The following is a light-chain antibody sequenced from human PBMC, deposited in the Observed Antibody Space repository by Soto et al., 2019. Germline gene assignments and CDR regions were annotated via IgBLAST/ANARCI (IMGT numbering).Light chain of an antibody. V-gene: IGLV2-8*01. CDR3: SSYAGSSNLGV. CDR2: EVS. J-gene: IGLJ2*01. CDR1: SSDVGGYNY. Sequence: QSALTQPPSASGSPGQSVTISCTGTSSDVGGYNYVSWYQQHPGRAPKLMIYEVSKRPSGVPYRFSGSKSGNTASLTVSGLQPEDEADYYCSSYAGSSNLGVFGGGTKVTVL.